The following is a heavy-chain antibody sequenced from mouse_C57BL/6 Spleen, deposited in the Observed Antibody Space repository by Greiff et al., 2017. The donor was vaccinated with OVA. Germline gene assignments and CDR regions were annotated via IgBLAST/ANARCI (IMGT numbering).Heavy chain of an antibody. D-gene: IGHD2-3*01. CDR3: ARHWDGYPPDY. CDR1: GFTFSSYG. Sequence: EVQLVEPGGDLVKPGGSLKLSCAASGFTFSSYGMSWVRQTPDKRLEWVATISSGGSYTYYPDSVQGRVTISRDNAKNTLYLQMSSLKSEDTAMYYCARHWDGYPPDYWGQGTTLTVSS. CDR2: ISSGGSYT. V-gene: IGHV5-6*01. J-gene: IGHJ2*01.